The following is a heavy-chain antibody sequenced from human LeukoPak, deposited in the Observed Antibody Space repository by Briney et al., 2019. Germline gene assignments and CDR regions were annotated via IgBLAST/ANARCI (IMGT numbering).Heavy chain of an antibody. CDR3: ARDEYSSSWYGTWYFDY. Sequence: SETLSLTCTVSGGSISSYYWSWIRQPAGKGLEWIGRIYTSGSTNYNPSLKSRVTMSVDTSKNQFSLKLSSVTAADTAVYYCARDEYSSSWYGTWYFDYWGQGTLVTVSS. CDR1: GGSISSYY. D-gene: IGHD6-13*01. CDR2: IYTSGST. J-gene: IGHJ4*02. V-gene: IGHV4-4*07.